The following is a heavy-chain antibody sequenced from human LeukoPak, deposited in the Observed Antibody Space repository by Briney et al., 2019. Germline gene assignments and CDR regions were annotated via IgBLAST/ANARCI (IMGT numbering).Heavy chain of an antibody. D-gene: IGHD3-3*01. J-gene: IGHJ4*02. Sequence: GGSLRLSCAASGFTFSSYSMNWVRQAPGKGLEWVSSISSSSSYIYYADSVKGRFTISRDNAKNSLYLQMNSLRAEDTAVYYCARDLNDFWGGSPAFVYWGQGTLVTVSS. V-gene: IGHV3-21*01. CDR2: ISSSSSYI. CDR3: ARDLNDFWGGSPAFVY. CDR1: GFTFSSYS.